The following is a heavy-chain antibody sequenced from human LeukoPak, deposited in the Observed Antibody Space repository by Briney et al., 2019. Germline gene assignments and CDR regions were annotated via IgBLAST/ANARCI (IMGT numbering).Heavy chain of an antibody. J-gene: IGHJ4*02. D-gene: IGHD3-22*01. CDR3: ATEYNYYDSSGYLDY. CDR2: ISGSGGST. Sequence: GGSMRLSCAASGFTFSSYAMSCVRQAPGKGLEWVSAISGSGGSTYYADSVKGRFTISRDNSKNTLYLQMNSLRAEDTAVYYCATEYNYYDSSGYLDYWGQGTLVTVSS. V-gene: IGHV3-23*01. CDR1: GFTFSSYA.